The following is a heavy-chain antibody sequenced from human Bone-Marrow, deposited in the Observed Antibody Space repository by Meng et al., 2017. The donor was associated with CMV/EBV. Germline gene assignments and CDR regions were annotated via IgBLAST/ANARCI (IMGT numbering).Heavy chain of an antibody. D-gene: IGHD1-26*01. CDR1: GFTVSSNY. J-gene: IGHJ5*02. CDR2: IYSGGST. Sequence: GGSLRLSCAASGFTVSSNYMSWVRQAPGKGLEWVSVIYSGGSTYYADSVKGRSTISRDNSKNTLYLQMNSLRAEDTAVYYCARSDSGSYEGWFDPWGQGTLVTVSS. CDR3: ARSDSGSYEGWFDP. V-gene: IGHV3-53*01.